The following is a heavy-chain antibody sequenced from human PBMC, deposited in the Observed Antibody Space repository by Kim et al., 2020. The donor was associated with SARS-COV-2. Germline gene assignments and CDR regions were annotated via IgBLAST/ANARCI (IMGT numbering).Heavy chain of an antibody. V-gene: IGHV4-39*01. CDR2: IYYSGST. CDR1: GGSISSSSYY. CDR3: ARRSYTGYPQS. D-gene: IGHD3-10*01. Sequence: SETLSLTCTVSGGSISSSSYYWGWIRQPPGKGLEWIGSIYYSGSTYYNPSLKSRVTISVDTSKNQFSLKLSSVTAADTAVYYCARRSYTGYPQSWGQGTLVTVSS. J-gene: IGHJ5*02.